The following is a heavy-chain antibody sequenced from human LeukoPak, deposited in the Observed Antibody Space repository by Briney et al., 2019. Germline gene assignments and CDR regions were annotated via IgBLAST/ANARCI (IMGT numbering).Heavy chain of an antibody. J-gene: IGHJ4*02. CDR1: GGSISSYY. Sequence: SETLSLTCTVSGGSISSYYWSWIRQPPGKALEWIGYIYHTGNTNYNPSLKSRLTMSIDTSKNLFSLNPNSVTAADTAVYYCARGNYGSGSYYVVDFDYWGQGTLVTVSS. V-gene: IGHV4-59*01. CDR3: ARGNYGSGSYYVVDFDY. D-gene: IGHD3-10*01. CDR2: IYHTGNT.